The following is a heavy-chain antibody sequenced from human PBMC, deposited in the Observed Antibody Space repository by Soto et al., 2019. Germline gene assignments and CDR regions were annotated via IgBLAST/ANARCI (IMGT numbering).Heavy chain of an antibody. V-gene: IGHV1-2*04. CDR1: GYTFTGYY. D-gene: IGHD2-15*01. J-gene: IGHJ4*02. CDR3: AIGVRGSCVYCYFAY. Sequence: VQLVQSGAEVKKPGESVKVSCKASGYTFTGYYMHWVRQAPGQGLEWMGWINPNSGGTNYAQKFQGLVTMTRDTSISTAYRELSTLRSADTSVYYCAIGVRGSCVYCYFAYWGQGTLVTVSA. CDR2: INPNSGGT.